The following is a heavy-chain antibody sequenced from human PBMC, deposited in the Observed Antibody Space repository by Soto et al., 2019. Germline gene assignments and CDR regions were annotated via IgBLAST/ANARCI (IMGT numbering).Heavy chain of an antibody. J-gene: IGHJ5*02. V-gene: IGHV3-30*18. D-gene: IGHD2-21*02. Sequence: QVQLVESGGGVVQPGRSLRLSCAASGFTFSSYGMHWVRQAPGKGLEWVAVISYDGSNKYYADSVKGRFTISRDNSKNTLYLQTNSLRAEDTAVYYCAKDLSCGGDCYSHHWFDPWGQGTLVTVSS. CDR2: ISYDGSNK. CDR1: GFTFSSYG. CDR3: AKDLSCGGDCYSHHWFDP.